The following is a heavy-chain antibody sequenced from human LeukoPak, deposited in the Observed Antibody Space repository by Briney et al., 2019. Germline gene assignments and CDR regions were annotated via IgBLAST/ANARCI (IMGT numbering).Heavy chain of an antibody. CDR3: AREAITIFGVVRTQTTYGPHRFDP. V-gene: IGHV1-18*01. D-gene: IGHD3-3*01. CDR2: IRGDNGDT. CDR1: GYTFTSYG. Sequence: GASVKVSCKPSGYTFTSYGITWGRQAPGHGLEWVGWIRGDNGDTNYAQKLQGRVTMTTDTSTSTAYMELSSLRSEDTAVYYCAREAITIFGVVRTQTTYGPHRFDPWGQGTLVTVSS. J-gene: IGHJ5*02.